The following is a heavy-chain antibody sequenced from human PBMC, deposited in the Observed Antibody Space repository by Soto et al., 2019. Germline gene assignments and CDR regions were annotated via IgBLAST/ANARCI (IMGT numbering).Heavy chain of an antibody. J-gene: IGHJ5*02. Sequence: SETLSLTCTGSGGSISSYYWSWFRQPAGKGLGWIGRIYTSGSTNYNLSLKSRVTMSVDTSKNQFSLKLSSVTAADTAVYYCARDPPMVRGVIGGGWFDPWGQGTLVTVSS. CDR2: IYTSGST. D-gene: IGHD3-10*01. V-gene: IGHV4-4*07. CDR3: ARDPPMVRGVIGGGWFDP. CDR1: GGSISSYY.